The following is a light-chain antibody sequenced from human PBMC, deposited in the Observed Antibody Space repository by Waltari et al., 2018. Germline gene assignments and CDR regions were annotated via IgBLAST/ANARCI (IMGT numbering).Light chain of an antibody. CDR2: GAS. V-gene: IGKV3-20*01. Sequence: EIVLTQSPGTLSLSPGERATLSCRASESVSSSYLAWYQQKPGQAPRLLIYGASNMATGIPDRFSGSGSGTDFTLSISRLEPEDFAVYYCQQYVRSPETFGQGTRVEIK. CDR1: ESVSSSY. CDR3: QQYVRSPET. J-gene: IGKJ1*01.